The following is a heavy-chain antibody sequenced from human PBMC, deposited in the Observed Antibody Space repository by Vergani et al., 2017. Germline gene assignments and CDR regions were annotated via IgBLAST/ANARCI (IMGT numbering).Heavy chain of an antibody. CDR2: FEALADGGRI. CDR3: TADLYLSSGYCCDY. V-gene: IGHV3-15*04. CDR1: GFIFSSYS. Sequence: EVQLVESGGGLVKPGGSLRLSCAASGFIFSSYSMNWVRQAPGKGLEWVGRFEALADGGRITYGAPVKGRFSMSRDDSENRFYLHMNSLKVEDTGIYYCTADLYLSSGYCCDYWGPGTLVTVSS. J-gene: IGHJ4*02. D-gene: IGHD3-22*01.